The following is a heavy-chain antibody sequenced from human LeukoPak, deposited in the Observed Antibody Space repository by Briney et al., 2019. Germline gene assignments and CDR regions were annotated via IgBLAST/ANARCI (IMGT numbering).Heavy chain of an antibody. CDR3: ARDLDGGNSFDY. CDR1: GYTFTSYG. Sequence: ASVKVSCKASGYTFTSYGISWVRQAPGQGLEWMGWISAYNGNTNYAQKLQGRVTMTTDTSTSTAYMELRSLRSDDTAVYYWARDLDGGNSFDYWGQGTLVTVSS. D-gene: IGHD4-23*01. CDR2: ISAYNGNT. V-gene: IGHV1-18*01. J-gene: IGHJ4*02.